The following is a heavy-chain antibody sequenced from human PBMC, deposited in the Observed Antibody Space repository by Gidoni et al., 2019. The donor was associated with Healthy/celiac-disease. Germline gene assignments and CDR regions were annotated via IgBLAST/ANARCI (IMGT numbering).Heavy chain of an antibody. Sequence: QVQLQESVPGLVNPSKTLALTGTVPGGTISSGDYYWSWIRQPPGKGLEWIGYIYYSGSTYYNPSLKSRLTISVDTSKNQFSLKLSSVTAADTAVYYCARLFGSGYYGIGYFDPWGQGTLVTVSS. CDR2: IYYSGST. J-gene: IGHJ5*02. D-gene: IGHD3-22*01. CDR1: GGTISSGDYY. V-gene: IGHV4-30-4*01. CDR3: ARLFGSGYYGIGYFDP.